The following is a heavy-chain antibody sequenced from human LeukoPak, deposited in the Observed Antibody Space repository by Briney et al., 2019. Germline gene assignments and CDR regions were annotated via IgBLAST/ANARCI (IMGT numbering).Heavy chain of an antibody. Sequence: GGSLRLSCAASGFTFSSYAMHWVRQAPGKGLEWVAVISYDESIKYYADSVRGRFTISRDNSKNTLYLQMNSLRAEDTAVYYCARDHCDSSGYYCGDYYYGMDVWGQGTTVTVSS. CDR1: GFTFSSYA. CDR3: ARDHCDSSGYYCGDYYYGMDV. D-gene: IGHD3-22*01. J-gene: IGHJ6*02. V-gene: IGHV3-30-3*01. CDR2: ISYDESIK.